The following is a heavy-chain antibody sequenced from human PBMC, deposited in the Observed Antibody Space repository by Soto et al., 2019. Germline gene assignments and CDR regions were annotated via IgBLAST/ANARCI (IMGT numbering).Heavy chain of an antibody. CDR1: GYTFTSYG. CDR2: ISAYNGNT. J-gene: IGHJ1*01. D-gene: IGHD2-15*01. Sequence: QVQLVQSGAEVKKPGASVKVSCKASGYTFTSYGISWVRQASGQGLEWMGWISAYNGNTNYAQKFQGRVTMTTDTSTSTAYMELRSLRSDDTAVYYCARALVVVAATEYFQHWGQGTLVTVSS. CDR3: ARALVVVAATEYFQH. V-gene: IGHV1-18*04.